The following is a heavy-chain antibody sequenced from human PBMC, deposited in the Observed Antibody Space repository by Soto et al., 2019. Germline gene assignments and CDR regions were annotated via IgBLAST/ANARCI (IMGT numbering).Heavy chain of an antibody. CDR3: ATGMARYLDL. D-gene: IGHD2-8*01. CDR2: VSASAST. CDR1: GDSISNVY. V-gene: IGHV4-4*07. Sequence: QVQLQESGPGLVKPSETLSLTCTVSGDSISNVYWSWIRQPAGKGLESIGRVSASASTNSNPSLPRRVTMSPDTSNNQFSLRLPSVSAAVASGYFWATGMARYLDLGGRGTLVIVSS. J-gene: IGHJ2*01.